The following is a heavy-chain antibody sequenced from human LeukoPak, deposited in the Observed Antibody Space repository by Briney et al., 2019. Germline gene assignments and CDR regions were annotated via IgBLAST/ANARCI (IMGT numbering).Heavy chain of an antibody. CDR2: ISSSSSTI. CDR1: GFTFSSYS. D-gene: IGHD3-16*01. CDR3: ARQNWAAYGPFDY. J-gene: IGHJ4*02. Sequence: GGSLRLSCAASGFTFSSYSMNWVRQAPGKGLEWVSYISSSSSTIYYADSVKGRFTISRDNAKNSLYLQMNSLRAEDTAVYYCARQNWAAYGPFDYWGQGTLVTVSS. V-gene: IGHV3-48*04.